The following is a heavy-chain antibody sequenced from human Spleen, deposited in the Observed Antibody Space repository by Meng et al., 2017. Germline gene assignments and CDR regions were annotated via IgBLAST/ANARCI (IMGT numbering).Heavy chain of an antibody. CDR1: GYNFIGGY. J-gene: IGHJ4*02. Sequence: QVQLVQSGAEVKKPGASVKVSCKASGYNFIGGYWLYWVRQAPGQGLVWIGWINPNGGATKYAQKFLGRVTVTSDTSTSTAYMEMSGLTYDDTAVYYCAVLEGGWGQGTLVTVSS. V-gene: IGHV1-2*02. CDR3: AVLEGG. D-gene: IGHD1-1*01. CDR2: INPNGGAT.